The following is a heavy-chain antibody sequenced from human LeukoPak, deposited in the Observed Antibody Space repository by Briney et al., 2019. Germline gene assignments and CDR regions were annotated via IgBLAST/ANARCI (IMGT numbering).Heavy chain of an antibody. Sequence: GGSLRLSCAASGFTFSSYGMYWVRQAPGKGLEWVAVISYDGSNKYYADSVKGRFTISRDNSKNTLYLQMNSLRAEGTAVYYCAKAYGDYGYYGMDVWGQGTTVTVSS. V-gene: IGHV3-30*18. J-gene: IGHJ6*02. CDR3: AKAYGDYGYYGMDV. CDR2: ISYDGSNK. D-gene: IGHD4-17*01. CDR1: GFTFSSYG.